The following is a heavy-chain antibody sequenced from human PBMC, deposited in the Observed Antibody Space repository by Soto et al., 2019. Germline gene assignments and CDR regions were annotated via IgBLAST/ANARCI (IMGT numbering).Heavy chain of an antibody. CDR3: ASPTKPLYYYYGMDV. Sequence: QVQLVQSGAEVKKPGSSVKVSCKASGGTFSSYAISWVRQAPGQGLEWMGGIIPILGTANYAQKFQGRVTSTADEPPSTAGMERSSLRSEDTAVYYCASPTKPLYYYYGMDVWGQGTTVTVSS. V-gene: IGHV1-69*11. D-gene: IGHD1-1*01. CDR2: IIPILGTA. J-gene: IGHJ6*02. CDR1: GGTFSSYA.